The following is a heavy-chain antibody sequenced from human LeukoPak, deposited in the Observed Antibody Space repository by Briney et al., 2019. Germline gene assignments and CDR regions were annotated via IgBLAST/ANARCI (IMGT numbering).Heavy chain of an antibody. V-gene: IGHV3-30*18. J-gene: IGHJ4*02. CDR2: ISYDGSNK. CDR1: GFTFSSYG. CDR3: AKPSGNYLDY. Sequence: GRSLRLSCAASGFTFSSYGMHWVRQAPGKGLEWVAVISYDGSNKYYADSVKGRFTISRDNSKNTLYLQMNSLRAEDTAVYYCAKPSGNYLDYWGQGTLVTVSS.